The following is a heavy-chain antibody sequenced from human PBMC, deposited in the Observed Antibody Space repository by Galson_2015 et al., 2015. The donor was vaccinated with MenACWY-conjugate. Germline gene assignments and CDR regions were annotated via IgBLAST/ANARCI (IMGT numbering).Heavy chain of an antibody. D-gene: IGHD3-22*01. CDR2: ISGSGGST. CDR3: AKMSRDYYDSSGYYLLDY. CDR1: GFTFSSYA. J-gene: IGHJ4*02. V-gene: IGHV3-23*01. Sequence: SLRLSCAASGFTFSSYAMSWVRQAPGKGLEWVSAISGSGGSTYYADSVKGRFTISRDNSKNTLYLQMNSLGAEDTAVYYCAKMSRDYYDSSGYYLLDYWGQGTLVTVSS.